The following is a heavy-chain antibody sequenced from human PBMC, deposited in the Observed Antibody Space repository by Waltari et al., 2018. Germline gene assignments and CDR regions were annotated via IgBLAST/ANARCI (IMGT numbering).Heavy chain of an antibody. CDR1: GYTFTAYY. J-gene: IGHJ3*02. Sequence: EVQLLQSGTELTKPGTTVKISCQVSGYTFTAYYIHWVQQAPGKGPHWMGLVDPEDGETIYAEKFQGRVTITADTSTDTAYMELSSLRSEDTAVYYCATALGDRSSASRAFDIWGLGTMITVSS. V-gene: IGHV1-69-2*01. CDR3: ATALGDRSSASRAFDI. D-gene: IGHD3-10*01. CDR2: VDPEDGET.